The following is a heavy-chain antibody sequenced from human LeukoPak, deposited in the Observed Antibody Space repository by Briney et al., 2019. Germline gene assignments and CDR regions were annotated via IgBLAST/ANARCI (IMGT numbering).Heavy chain of an antibody. V-gene: IGHV3-21*01. J-gene: IGHJ3*02. CDR1: GFTFSSYS. Sequence: GGSLRLSCAASGFTFSSYSMNWVCQAPGKGLEWVSSISSSSDYIYYADSVKGRFTISRDNAKNSLYLQMNSLRAEDTAVYYCARDTVVVVHDAFESWGQGTMVTVSS. D-gene: IGHD3-22*01. CDR3: ARDTVVVVHDAFES. CDR2: ISSSSDYI.